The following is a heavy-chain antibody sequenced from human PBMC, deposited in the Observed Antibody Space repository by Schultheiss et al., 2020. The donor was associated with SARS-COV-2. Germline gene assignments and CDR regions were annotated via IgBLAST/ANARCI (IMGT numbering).Heavy chain of an antibody. CDR3: ARVGPIAVAAVDY. V-gene: IGHV1-18*01. CDR1: GGTFSSYA. D-gene: IGHD6-19*01. J-gene: IGHJ4*02. Sequence: ASVKVSCKASGGTFSSYAISWVRQAPGQGLEWMGWISAYNGNTNYAQKLQGRVTITADESTSTAYMELSSLTSDDTAVYYCARVGPIAVAAVDYWGQGTLVTVSS. CDR2: ISAYNGNT.